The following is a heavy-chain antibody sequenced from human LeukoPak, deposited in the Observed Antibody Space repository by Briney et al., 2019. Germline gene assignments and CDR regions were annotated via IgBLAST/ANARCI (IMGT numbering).Heavy chain of an antibody. D-gene: IGHD5-18*01. CDR3: ARENDRYGRIDY. CDR1: GGTINSYY. Sequence: SETLSLTCTVSGGTINSYYWSWIRQPRGKGLEWIGYVSYSGSTDYNPSLKSRVIISIDTSKNQFSLRLSSVTAADTAVYYCARENDRYGRIDYWGQGTQVTVSS. J-gene: IGHJ4*02. V-gene: IGHV4-59*01. CDR2: VSYSGST.